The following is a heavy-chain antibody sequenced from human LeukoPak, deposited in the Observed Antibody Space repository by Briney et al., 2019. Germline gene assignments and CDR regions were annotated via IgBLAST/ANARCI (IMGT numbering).Heavy chain of an antibody. J-gene: IGHJ4*02. D-gene: IGHD1-26*01. V-gene: IGHV4-4*07. CDR2: IYTSGST. CDR3: ARENSGSYREFDY. Sequence: SETLSLTCTVSGGSIRSYYWSWIRQPAGKGLEWIGHIYTSGSTNYNASLKSRVSMSVDTSKNQFSLKLSSVTAADTAVFYCARENSGSYREFDYWGQGTLVTVSS. CDR1: GGSIRSYY.